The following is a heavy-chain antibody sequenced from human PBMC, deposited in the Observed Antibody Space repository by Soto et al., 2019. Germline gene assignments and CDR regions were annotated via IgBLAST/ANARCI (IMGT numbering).Heavy chain of an antibody. J-gene: IGHJ4*02. CDR3: AKGGAVYGLLTHDY. CDR1: GFTFSDYA. CDR2: LTGSSSNL. V-gene: IGHV3-23*01. Sequence: WGSMRLSCAASGFTFSDYAMSLVRQAPGKGLEWVTTLTGSSSNLYYTDYVKGRFAISRDNSRNIMFLQMNSLTAEDTAVYYCAKGGAVYGLLTHDYWGQGTLVTVSS. D-gene: IGHD3-9*01.